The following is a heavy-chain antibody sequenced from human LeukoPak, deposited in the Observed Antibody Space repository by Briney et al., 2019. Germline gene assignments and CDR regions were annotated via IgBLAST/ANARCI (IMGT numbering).Heavy chain of an antibody. Sequence: PSQTLSLTCTVSGGSISSGGYYWSWIRQPPGKGLEWIGYIYHSGSTYYNPSLKSRVTISVDRSKNQFSLKLSSVTAADTAVYYCARVIRTPYFDYWGQGTLVTVSS. CDR1: GGSISSGGYY. D-gene: IGHD3-10*01. CDR2: IYHSGST. J-gene: IGHJ4*02. V-gene: IGHV4-30-2*01. CDR3: ARVIRTPYFDY.